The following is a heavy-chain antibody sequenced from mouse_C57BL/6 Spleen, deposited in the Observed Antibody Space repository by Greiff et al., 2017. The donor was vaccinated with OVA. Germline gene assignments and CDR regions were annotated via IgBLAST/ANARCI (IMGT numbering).Heavy chain of an antibody. J-gene: IGHJ2*01. D-gene: IGHD1-1*01. CDR2: ILPGSGST. V-gene: IGHV1-9*01. CDR3: ARSPYYYGSSPPFDY. CDR1: GYTFTGYW. Sequence: QVQLQQSGAELMKPGASVKLSCKATGYTFTGYWIEWVKQRPGHGLEWIGEILPGSGSTNYNEKFKGKATFTADTSSSTAYMQLSSLTTEDSAIYYCARSPYYYGSSPPFDYWGQGTTLTVSS.